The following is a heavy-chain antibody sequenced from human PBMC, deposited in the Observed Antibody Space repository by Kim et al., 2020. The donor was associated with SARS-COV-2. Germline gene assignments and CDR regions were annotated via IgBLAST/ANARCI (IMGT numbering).Heavy chain of an antibody. Sequence: SETLSLTCKVSGGSISSYYWSWIRQPPGKGLEWIGYIYYVGSTNYNPSLKSRVTILVDTSRNQFSLKLSSVTAADTAIYYCARHTSDYDSLWGGSNYFD. CDR2: IYYVGST. D-gene: IGHD3-16*01. J-gene: IGHJ4*01. V-gene: IGHV4-59*01. CDR1: GGSISSYY. CDR3: ARHTSDYDSLWGGSNYFD.